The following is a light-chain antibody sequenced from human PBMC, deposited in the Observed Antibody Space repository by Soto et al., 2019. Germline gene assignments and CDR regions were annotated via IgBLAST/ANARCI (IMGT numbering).Light chain of an antibody. CDR2: AAS. Sequence: DIQMTQSPPSLSASVGDRVTISCRASQTINNYLNWYQQKPGKATEVLIYAASRLQSGVPSRFSGSGSGTEFALTISSVQPEDFATGYCQQNYSPVFSFGPGTKVDL. CDR3: QQNYSPVFS. V-gene: IGKV1-39*01. CDR1: QTINNY. J-gene: IGKJ3*01.